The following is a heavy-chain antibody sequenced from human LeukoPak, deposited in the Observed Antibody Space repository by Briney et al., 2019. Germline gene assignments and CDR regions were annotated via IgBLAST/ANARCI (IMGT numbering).Heavy chain of an antibody. CDR1: GFTFSSFA. D-gene: IGHD6-13*01. Sequence: PGGSLRLSCAASGFTFSSFAMSWVRQAPGKGLEWVANIYQDGREKYYADSVKGRFTTSRDNAKNSLYLQMNSLRAEDTAVYYCASERPSSSWYDYWGQGTLVTVSS. V-gene: IGHV3-7*01. CDR2: IYQDGREK. CDR3: ASERPSSSWYDY. J-gene: IGHJ4*02.